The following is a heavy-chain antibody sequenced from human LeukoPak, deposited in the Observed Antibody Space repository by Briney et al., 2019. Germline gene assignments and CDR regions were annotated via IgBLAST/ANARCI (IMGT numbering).Heavy chain of an antibody. CDR3: AREDDTGRYMGDDAFDI. D-gene: IGHD1-26*01. J-gene: IGHJ3*02. Sequence: EASVNVSCKASGGTFNSYAISWVRQAPGQGLEWMGGIIPMSDTANYPQKFRGRLTITADIPTSTVYMELSSLRSEDTAVYYCAREDDTGRYMGDDAFDIWGQGTMVTVSS. CDR2: IIPMSDTA. V-gene: IGHV1-69*06. CDR1: GGTFNSYA.